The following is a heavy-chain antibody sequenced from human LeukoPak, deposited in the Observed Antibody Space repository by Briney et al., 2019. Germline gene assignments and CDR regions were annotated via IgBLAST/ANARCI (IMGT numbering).Heavy chain of an antibody. D-gene: IGHD3-10*01. CDR3: ARHPGKSYYDY. V-gene: IGHV4-59*08. Sequence: SETLSLTCAVYGGSFSGYYWSWIRQPPGKGLEWIGYIYYSGSTNYNPSLKSRVTISVDTSKNQFSLKLSSVTAADTAVYYCARHPGKSYYDYWGQGTLVIVSS. CDR2: IYYSGST. J-gene: IGHJ4*02. CDR1: GGSFSGYY.